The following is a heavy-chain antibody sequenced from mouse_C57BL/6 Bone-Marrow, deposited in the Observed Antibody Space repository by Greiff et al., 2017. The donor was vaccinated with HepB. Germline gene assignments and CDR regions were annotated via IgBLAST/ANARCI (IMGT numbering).Heavy chain of an antibody. D-gene: IGHD1-1*01. CDR3: ARRATTVVATHWYFDV. CDR1: GYSITSDY. Sequence: DVKLQESGPGLAKPSQTLSLTCSVTGYSITSDYWNWIRKFPGNKLEYMGYISYSGSTYYNPSLKSRISITRDTSKNQYYLQLNSVTTEDTATYYCARRATTVVATHWYFDVWGTGTTVTVSS. V-gene: IGHV3-8*01. CDR2: ISYSGST. J-gene: IGHJ1*03.